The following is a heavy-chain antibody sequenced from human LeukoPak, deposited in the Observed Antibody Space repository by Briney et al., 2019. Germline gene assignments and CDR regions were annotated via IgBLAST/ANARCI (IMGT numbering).Heavy chain of an antibody. CDR3: AGEGRIVVVVAAFDAFDI. CDR1: GGTFSSYA. CDR2: IIPILGIA. D-gene: IGHD2-15*01. Sequence: ASVKVSCTASGGTFSSYAISWVRQAPGQGLEWMGRIIPILGIANYAQKFQGRVTITADKSTSTAYMELSSLRSEDTAVYYCAGEGRIVVVVAAFDAFDIWGQGTMVTVSS. V-gene: IGHV1-69*04. J-gene: IGHJ3*02.